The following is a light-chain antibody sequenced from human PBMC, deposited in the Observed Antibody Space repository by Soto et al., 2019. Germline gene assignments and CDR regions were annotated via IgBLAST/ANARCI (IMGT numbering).Light chain of an antibody. Sequence: AIRMTQSTSSFSASTGDRVTITCRASQGISSYLAWYQQKPGKAPNLLIYAASTLQSGVPSRFSVSGSGTDFTLTISCLQSEDFSTYYCQQYSSYPYTFGQGTKLQIK. CDR3: QQYSSYPYT. CDR2: AAS. J-gene: IGKJ2*01. V-gene: IGKV1-8*01. CDR1: QGISSY.